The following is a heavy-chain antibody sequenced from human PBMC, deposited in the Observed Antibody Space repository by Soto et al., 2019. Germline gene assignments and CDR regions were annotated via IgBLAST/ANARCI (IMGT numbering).Heavy chain of an antibody. J-gene: IGHJ6*02. Sequence: SETLSLTCTVSGGSISGGGYYWSWIRQHPGKGLEWIGYIYYSGSTYYSPSLKSRVTISVDTSKNQFSLKLSSVTAADTAVYYCARDTEQMVRGVPEGMDVWGQGTTVTVSS. D-gene: IGHD3-10*01. V-gene: IGHV4-31*03. CDR2: IYYSGST. CDR1: GGSISGGGYY. CDR3: ARDTEQMVRGVPEGMDV.